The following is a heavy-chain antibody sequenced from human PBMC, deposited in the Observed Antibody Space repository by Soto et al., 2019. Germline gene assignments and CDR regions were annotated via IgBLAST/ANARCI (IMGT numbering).Heavy chain of an antibody. CDR3: ARCGSENWNYGNYYYGMGV. V-gene: IGHV1-18*01. CDR2: ISAYNGNT. Sequence: QVQLVQSGAEVKKPGASVKVSCKASGYTFTNYGITWVRQAPGQGLEWMGWISAYNGNTNYAQKLQGRVTMTTDTSTSTAYMELRSLRSDDTAVYYCARCGSENWNYGNYYYGMGVWGQGTTVTVSS. J-gene: IGHJ6*02. CDR1: GYTFTNYG. D-gene: IGHD1-7*01.